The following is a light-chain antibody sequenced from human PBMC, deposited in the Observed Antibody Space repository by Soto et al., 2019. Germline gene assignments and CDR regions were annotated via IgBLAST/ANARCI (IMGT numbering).Light chain of an antibody. Sequence: DIQMTQSPSALSASVGDRVNITCRASQSISSWLAWYQQKPGKAPKLLIYDASDLETGVPSRFSGSGSGTGFTFTISSLQPEDFATYYCQQYESLPLTFGQGTRLEIK. CDR3: QQYESLPLT. V-gene: IGKV1-33*01. J-gene: IGKJ5*01. CDR1: QSISSW. CDR2: DAS.